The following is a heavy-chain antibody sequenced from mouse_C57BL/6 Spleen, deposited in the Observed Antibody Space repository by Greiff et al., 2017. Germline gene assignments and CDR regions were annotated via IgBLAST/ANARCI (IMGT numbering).Heavy chain of an antibody. CDR3: TREVRELGYFDY. CDR2: IYPGNSGT. CDR1: GYTFTSYW. J-gene: IGHJ2*01. D-gene: IGHD4-1*01. V-gene: IGHV1-5*01. Sequence: EVQLQQSGTVLARPGASVKMSCKTSGYTFTSYWMHWVKQRPGQGLEWIGAIYPGNSGTSYNQKFKGKAKLTAVTSASTAYMELSSLTNEDSAVYCCTREVRELGYFDYRGQGTTLTVSS.